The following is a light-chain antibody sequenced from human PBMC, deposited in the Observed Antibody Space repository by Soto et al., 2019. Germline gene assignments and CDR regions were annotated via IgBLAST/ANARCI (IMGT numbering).Light chain of an antibody. J-gene: IGKJ5*01. Sequence: EVVMTQSPATLSVSPGERATLSCRASQSVNHNYLAWYQQKPGEAPSLLIYGISARASGVPARFSGSASATKLTLTIDSLQSEDFAVYYCERDTNCPITVGEKTRLEIK. CDR1: QSVNHN. CDR2: GIS. V-gene: IGKV3-15*01. CDR3: ERDTNCPIT.